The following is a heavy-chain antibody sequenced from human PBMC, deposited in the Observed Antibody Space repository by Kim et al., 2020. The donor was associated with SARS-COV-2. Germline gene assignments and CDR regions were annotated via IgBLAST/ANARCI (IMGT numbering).Heavy chain of an antibody. V-gene: IGHV3-30*04. CDR3: AREMATIPYFDY. CDR2: ISYDGSNK. Sequence: GGSLRLSCAASGFTFGSYAMHWVRQAPGKGLEWVAVISYDGSNKYYADSVKGRFTISRDNSKNTLYLQMNSLRAEDTAVYYCAREMATIPYFDYWGQGTLVTVSS. D-gene: IGHD5-12*01. J-gene: IGHJ4*02. CDR1: GFTFGSYA.